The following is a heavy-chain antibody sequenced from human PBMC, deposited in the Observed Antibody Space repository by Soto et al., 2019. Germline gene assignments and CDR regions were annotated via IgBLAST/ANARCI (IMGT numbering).Heavy chain of an antibody. CDR3: ARDRMGSSPPRA. J-gene: IGHJ5*02. D-gene: IGHD6-6*01. CDR1: GGSVSSGYY. V-gene: IGHV4-61*01. Sequence: QVQLQELGPGLVKPSETLSLTCTVSGGSVSSGYYWNWIRQPPGKGLEWIAYIYYSGSTNYNPSLKSRVTISVDTSKNQFSLKLRSVTAADTAVYYCARDRMGSSPPRAWGQGTLVTVSS. CDR2: IYYSGST.